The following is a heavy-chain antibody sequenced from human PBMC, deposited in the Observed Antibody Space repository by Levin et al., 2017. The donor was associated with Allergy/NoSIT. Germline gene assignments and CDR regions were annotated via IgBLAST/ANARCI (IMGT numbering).Heavy chain of an antibody. D-gene: IGHD3-9*01. CDR1: GFTFSVYA. J-gene: IGHJ6*02. CDR2: ISDKAGRT. V-gene: IGHV3-23*01. Sequence: PGGSLRLSCAASGFTFSVYAMAWVRQAPGRGLEWVSSISDKAGRTYYAESVKGRFTISRDNSERTLHLEMNSLRPEDTAKYYCTKASGLTKHGYYYYGLYVWDHKTTVTVSS. CDR3: TKASGLTKHGYYYYGLYV.